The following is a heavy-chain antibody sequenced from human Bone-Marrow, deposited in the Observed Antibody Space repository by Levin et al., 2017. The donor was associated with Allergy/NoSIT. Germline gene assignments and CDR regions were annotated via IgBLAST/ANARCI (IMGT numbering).Heavy chain of an antibody. V-gene: IGHV3-30*03. CDR1: GFSLSGYG. Sequence: GESLKISCAASGFSLSGYGLHWVRQAPGKGLEWLSVISYDGFDKYYADSVKGRFTISRDNSENMVYLQLSSLRPEDTAVYYCARDVEGQYCSGGSCYWGWFDPWGQGTLVTVSS. CDR2: ISYDGFDK. CDR3: ARDVEGQYCSGGSCYWGWFDP. D-gene: IGHD2-15*01. J-gene: IGHJ5*02.